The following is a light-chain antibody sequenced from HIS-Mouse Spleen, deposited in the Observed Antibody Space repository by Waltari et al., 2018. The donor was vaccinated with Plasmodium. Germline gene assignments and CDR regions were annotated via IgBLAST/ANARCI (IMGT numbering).Light chain of an antibody. V-gene: IGLV2-8*01. Sequence: QSALTQPPSASGSPGQSVTISCTGTSSDVGGYNYVSWYQQHPGKAPKLMIYEVSKRPAGVPVRLFGSKSGTPASLTVSGLQAEDEAYYYCSSYAGSNNLVFGGGTKLTVL. CDR2: EVS. CDR3: SSYAGSNNLV. CDR1: SSDVGGYNY. J-gene: IGLJ2*01.